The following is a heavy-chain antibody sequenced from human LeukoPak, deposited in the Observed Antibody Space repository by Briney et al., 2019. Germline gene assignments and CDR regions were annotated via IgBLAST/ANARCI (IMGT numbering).Heavy chain of an antibody. V-gene: IGHV1-69*04. J-gene: IGHJ4*02. CDR1: GGTFSSYT. CDR2: IIPILGIA. Sequence: GASVKVSCKASGGTFSSYTISWVRQAPGQGLEWMGRIIPILGIANYAQKFQGRVTITADKSTSTAYMELSSLRSEDTAVYYCAGDHMEGDYGGNFDYWGQGTLVTVSS. D-gene: IGHD4-23*01. CDR3: AGDHMEGDYGGNFDY.